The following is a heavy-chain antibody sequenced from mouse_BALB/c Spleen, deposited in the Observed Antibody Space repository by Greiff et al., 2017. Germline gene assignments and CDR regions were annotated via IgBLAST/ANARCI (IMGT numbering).Heavy chain of an antibody. V-gene: IGHV5-9-3*01. CDR1: GFTFSSYA. J-gene: IGHJ2*01. Sequence: EVQVVESGGGLVKPGGSLKLSCAASGFTFSSYAMSWVRQTPEKRLEWVATISSGGSYTYYPDSVKGRFTIPRDNAKNTLYLQMSSLRSEDTAMYYCARPPVFDYWGQGTTLTVSS. CDR3: ARPPVFDY. CDR2: ISSGGSYT.